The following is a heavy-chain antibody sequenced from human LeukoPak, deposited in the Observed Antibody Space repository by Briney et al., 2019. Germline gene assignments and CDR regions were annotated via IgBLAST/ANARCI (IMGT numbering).Heavy chain of an antibody. CDR1: GLTFDNYA. CDR3: AKEGDYYDSSGHSSTAFDI. J-gene: IGHJ3*02. V-gene: IGHV3-23*01. Sequence: PGGSLRLSCEASGLTFDNYAMNWVRQAPGKGLEWASGTSGSGATTYYADSVKGRFTISRDNSKNTLYLQMNSLRADDTALYYCAKEGDYYDSSGHSSTAFDIWGQGTMVAVSS. CDR2: TSGSGATT. D-gene: IGHD3-22*01.